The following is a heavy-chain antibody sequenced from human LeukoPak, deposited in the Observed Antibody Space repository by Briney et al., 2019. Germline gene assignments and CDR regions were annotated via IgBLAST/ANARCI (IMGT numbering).Heavy chain of an antibody. D-gene: IGHD3-9*01. CDR1: GGTFSSYA. Sequence: SVKVSCKAFGGTFSSYAISWVRQAPGQGLEWMGGIIPIFGTANYAQKFQGRVTITADESTSTAYMELSSLRSEDTAVYYCARDLGYYDILTGYSSSYPWGQGTLVTVSS. V-gene: IGHV1-69*13. J-gene: IGHJ5*02. CDR3: ARDLGYYDILTGYSSSYP. CDR2: IIPIFGTA.